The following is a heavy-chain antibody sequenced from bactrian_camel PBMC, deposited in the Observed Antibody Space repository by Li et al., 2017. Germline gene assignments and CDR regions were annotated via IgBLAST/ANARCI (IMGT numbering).Heavy chain of an antibody. J-gene: IGHJ4*01. V-gene: IGHV3-3*01. D-gene: IGHD8*01. CDR3: GADWSFMGGCMLIPEVDVEYNA. Sequence: HVQLVESGGGSVQAGGSLSLSCRVSGVTLTKGQTNYNPCIGWFRQAPAKAREAVATITRPGGSQYYADSVKGRFTISQDLSKNTVYLHMNNLLPEDAAIYYCGADWSFMGGCMLIPEVDVEYNAWGQGTQVTVS. CDR2: ITRPGGSQ. CDR1: GVTLTKGQTNYN.